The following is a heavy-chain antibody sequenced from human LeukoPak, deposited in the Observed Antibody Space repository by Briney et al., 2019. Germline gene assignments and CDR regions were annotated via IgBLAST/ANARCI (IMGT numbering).Heavy chain of an antibody. J-gene: IGHJ4*02. CDR2: IYHSGGT. V-gene: IGHV4-59*01. D-gene: IGHD3-10*01. CDR3: ARVGTYYRSLDS. CDR1: GGSINDAS. Sequence: PSETLSPTCTVSGGSINDASWNWIRKPPGQGLEWIGYIYHSGGTNYNPSLKGRVTISLDTSKNQFSLKLSSVTAADTAVYYCARVGTYYRSLDSWGQGTLVTVSS.